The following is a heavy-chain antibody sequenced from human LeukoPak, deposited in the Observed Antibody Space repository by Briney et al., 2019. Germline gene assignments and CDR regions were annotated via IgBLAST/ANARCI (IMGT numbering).Heavy chain of an antibody. Sequence: SVMVSCKASGGTFSSYAISWVRQAPGQGLEWMGRIIPIFGIANYAQKFQGRVTITADKSTSTAYMELSSLRSEDTAVYYCARSYYDSSGYYTPLGYWGQGTLVTVSS. V-gene: IGHV1-69*04. CDR2: IIPIFGIA. CDR1: GGTFSSYA. CDR3: ARSYYDSSGYYTPLGY. D-gene: IGHD3-22*01. J-gene: IGHJ4*02.